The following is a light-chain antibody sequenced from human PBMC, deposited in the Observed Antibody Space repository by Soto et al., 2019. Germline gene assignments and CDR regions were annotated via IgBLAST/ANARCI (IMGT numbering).Light chain of an antibody. CDR3: QQYGSSPQI. J-gene: IGKJ4*01. CDR2: GAS. V-gene: IGKV3-20*01. CDR1: QSFAGSY. Sequence: EIVLTQSPGTLSLSPGERATLSCRASQSFAGSYLAWYQQKPGQAPRLLIYGASSRATGIPDRFSGSGSGTDFTLTISRLEPEDFAVYYCQQYGSSPQIFGGGTKVEIK.